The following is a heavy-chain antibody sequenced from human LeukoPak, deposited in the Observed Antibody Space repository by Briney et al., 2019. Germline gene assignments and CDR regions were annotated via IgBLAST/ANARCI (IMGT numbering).Heavy chain of an antibody. CDR3: ARVGDLFRAHRVRGLSPDFYYMDV. J-gene: IGHJ6*03. CDR1: GGSISSYY. Sequence: SETLSLTCTVSGGSISSYYWSWIRQPAGKGLEWIGRIYTSGSTNYNPSLKSRVTMSVDTSKNQFSLKLSSVTAADTGVYYCARVGDLFRAHRVRGLSPDFYYMDVWGKGTTVTVSS. CDR2: IYTSGST. D-gene: IGHD3-10*01. V-gene: IGHV4-4*07.